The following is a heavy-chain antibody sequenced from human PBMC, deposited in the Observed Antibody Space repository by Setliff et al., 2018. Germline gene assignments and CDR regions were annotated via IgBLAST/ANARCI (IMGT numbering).Heavy chain of an antibody. D-gene: IGHD2-15*01. CDR1: TFRTYE. J-gene: IGHJ6*02. V-gene: IGHV3-48*03. Sequence: TFRTYEMVWVRQAPGKGLERVSKTHTDGITIYSDSVRGRFTISRDSAKNSLHLQMTSLSAEDTAVYYCARRLPYFGMDVWGQGTTVTVSS. CDR2: THTDGITI. CDR3: ARRLPYFGMDV.